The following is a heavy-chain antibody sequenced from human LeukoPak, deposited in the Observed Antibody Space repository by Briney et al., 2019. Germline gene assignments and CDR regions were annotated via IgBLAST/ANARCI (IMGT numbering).Heavy chain of an antibody. D-gene: IGHD7-27*01. V-gene: IGHV1-18*01. CDR2: ISAYSGNT. J-gene: IGHJ6*03. Sequence: ASVKVSCKASGYTFSSYGISWLRQAPGQGLEWMGWISAYSGNTHYAQKFQGRVTMTTDTSTTTAYMELRGLRSDDTAVYYCARAEKPNWGNYYYYCMDVWGKGTTVTVSS. CDR3: ARAEKPNWGNYYYYCMDV. CDR1: GYTFSSYG.